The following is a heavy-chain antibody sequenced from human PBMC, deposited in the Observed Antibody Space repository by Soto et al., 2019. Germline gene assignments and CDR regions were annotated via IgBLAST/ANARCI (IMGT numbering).Heavy chain of an antibody. J-gene: IGHJ4*02. CDR3: ARRSSGWYFDY. CDR2: ISGSGDST. CDR1: GLTFSSYA. V-gene: IGHV3-23*01. Sequence: PGGSLRLSCAASGLTFSSYAMSWVRQAPGKGLEWVSVISGSGDSTYYADSVKGRFTISRDNSKNTLYLQMNSLRAEDTAVYYCARRSSGWYFDYWGQGTLVTVSS. D-gene: IGHD6-19*01.